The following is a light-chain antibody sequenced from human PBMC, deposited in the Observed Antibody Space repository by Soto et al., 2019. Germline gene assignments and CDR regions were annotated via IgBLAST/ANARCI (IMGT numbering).Light chain of an antibody. CDR1: KLGDKY. CDR3: QAWDSSTSVV. J-gene: IGLJ2*01. CDR2: QDS. Sequence: SYELTQPPSVSVSPGQTASITCSGDKLGDKYACWYQQKPGQSPVLVISQDSKRPSGIPERFSGSNSGNTATLTNSGTQAMDEADYYCQAWDSSTSVVFGGGTKVTVL. V-gene: IGLV3-1*01.